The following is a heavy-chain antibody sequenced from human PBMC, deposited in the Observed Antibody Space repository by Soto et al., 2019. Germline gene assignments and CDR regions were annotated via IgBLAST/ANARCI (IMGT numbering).Heavy chain of an antibody. J-gene: IGHJ6*02. CDR1: GFTFSNAW. V-gene: IGHV3-15*01. D-gene: IGHD2-2*01. CDR2: IKSKTDGGTT. Sequence: EVQLVESGGGLVKPGGSLRLSCAASGFTFSNAWMSWVRQAPGKGLEWVGRIKSKTDGGTTDYAAPVKGRFTISRDDSKNTLYLQMNSPKTEDTAVYYCTTDLGYCSSTSCSAYGMDVWGQGTTVTVSS. CDR3: TTDLGYCSSTSCSAYGMDV.